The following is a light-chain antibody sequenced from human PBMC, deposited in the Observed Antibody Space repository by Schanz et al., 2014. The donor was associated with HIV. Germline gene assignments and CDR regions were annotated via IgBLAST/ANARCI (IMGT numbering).Light chain of an antibody. V-gene: IGKV3-11*01. J-gene: IGKJ1*01. Sequence: ETVLTQSPATLSLSPGERATLSCWTSQNIGNNLGWYQQKPGQAPRLLIYETSNRATGIPARFSGSGSGTDFTLTISSLEPEDYAVYYCQLYGESPPWTFGQGTKVEMK. CDR1: QNIGNN. CDR2: ETS. CDR3: QLYGESPPWT.